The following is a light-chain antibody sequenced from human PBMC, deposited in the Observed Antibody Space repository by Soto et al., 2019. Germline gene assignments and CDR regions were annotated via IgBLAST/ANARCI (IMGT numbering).Light chain of an antibody. Sequence: VMTQSPLSLPVTLGQPATLSCRASQSVSSSYLAWYQQKPGQAPRLLIYGASTRATGIPARFSGSGSGTEFTLTISSLQSEDFAVYYCQQYNNWPWTFGQGTKVDIK. CDR2: GAS. J-gene: IGKJ1*01. CDR1: QSVSSSY. V-gene: IGKV3-15*01. CDR3: QQYNNWPWT.